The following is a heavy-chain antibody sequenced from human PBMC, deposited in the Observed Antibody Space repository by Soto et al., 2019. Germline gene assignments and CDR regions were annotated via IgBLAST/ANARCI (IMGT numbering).Heavy chain of an antibody. V-gene: IGHV6-1*01. CDR2: TYYRSKWYN. CDR1: GDSVSSNSAA. D-gene: IGHD3-9*01. CDR3: ARDAPGTVSDILTGYKTGLYYYYMDV. J-gene: IGHJ6*03. Sequence: PSQTLSLTCAISGDSVSSNSAAWNWIRQSPSRGLEWLGRTYYRSKWYNDYAVSVKSRITINPDTSKNQFSLQLNSVPPEDTAVYYCARDAPGTVSDILTGYKTGLYYYYMDVWGKGTTVTVSS.